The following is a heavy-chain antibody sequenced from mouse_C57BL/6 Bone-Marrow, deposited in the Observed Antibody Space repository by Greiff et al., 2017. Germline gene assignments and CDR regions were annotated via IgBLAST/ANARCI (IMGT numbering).Heavy chain of an antibody. Sequence: EVQLQQSGPVLVKPGPSVKISCKASGFTFTDYYMHWVKQSPGQGLEWIGLVYPYNGGTSYNQKFKGKATLTVDTSSSTAYMELNSLTSEDSAVYDCARDYYGSSYAMDYWGQGTSVTVSS. CDR2: VYPYNGGT. CDR1: GFTFTDYY. D-gene: IGHD1-1*01. V-gene: IGHV1-36*01. CDR3: ARDYYGSSYAMDY. J-gene: IGHJ4*01.